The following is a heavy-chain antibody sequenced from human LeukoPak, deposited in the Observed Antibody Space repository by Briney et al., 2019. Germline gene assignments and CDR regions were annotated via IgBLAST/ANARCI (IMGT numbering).Heavy chain of an antibody. Sequence: NPSDPLSLTCTVSGVSISSYYWSWIRRPPGKGLEWIGHIYYSGSTNTNYNPSLKSRVTISVDTSKNQFSLKLSSVTAADTAVYYCARIRGGSGYDDYWGQDTLDPVSS. CDR3: ARIRGGSGYDDY. J-gene: IGHJ4*02. D-gene: IGHD5-12*01. V-gene: IGHV4-59*08. CDR2: IYYSGSTNT. CDR1: GVSISSYY.